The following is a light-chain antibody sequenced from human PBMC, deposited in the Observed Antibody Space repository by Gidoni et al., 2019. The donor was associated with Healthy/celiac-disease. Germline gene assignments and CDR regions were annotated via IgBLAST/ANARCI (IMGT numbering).Light chain of an antibody. J-gene: IGKJ4*01. CDR3: KQLNSYPLT. CDR1: QCISSY. V-gene: IGKV1-9*01. Sequence: DIQLTQSPSFLSASVGDRVTITCRASQCISSYLAWYKQKPGKAPKLLIYAASTLQSGVPSRFSGSGSGTEFTLTISSLQPEDFATYYCKQLNSYPLTFGGXTKVEIK. CDR2: AAS.